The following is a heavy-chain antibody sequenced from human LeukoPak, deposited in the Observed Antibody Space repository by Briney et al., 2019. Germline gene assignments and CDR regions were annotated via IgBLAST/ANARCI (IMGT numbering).Heavy chain of an antibody. CDR3: ARLGLTPYYYYYMDA. CDR2: INHSGST. D-gene: IGHD4/OR15-4a*01. V-gene: IGHV4-34*01. CDR1: GGSFSGYY. J-gene: IGHJ6*03. Sequence: SETLSLTCAVYGGSFSGYYWSWIRQPPGKGLEWIGEINHSGSTNYNPSLKSRVTISVDTSKNQFSLKLSSVTAADTAVYYCARLGLTPYYYYYMDAWGKGTTVTISS.